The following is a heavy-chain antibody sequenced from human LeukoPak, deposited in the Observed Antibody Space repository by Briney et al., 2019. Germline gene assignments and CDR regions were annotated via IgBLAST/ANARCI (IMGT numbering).Heavy chain of an antibody. J-gene: IGHJ4*02. CDR1: GGSISNYH. CDR2: IHTSGST. Sequence: PSETLSLTCTVSGGSISNYHWSWIRQSAGKGLEWIGQIHTSGSTNYNPPLKSLVTMSIDTPENQLSLTIRSVTAADTVVYYCARRDISSGWSFDYWGQGTLVTVSS. CDR3: ARRDISSGWSFDY. V-gene: IGHV4-4*07. D-gene: IGHD6-19*01.